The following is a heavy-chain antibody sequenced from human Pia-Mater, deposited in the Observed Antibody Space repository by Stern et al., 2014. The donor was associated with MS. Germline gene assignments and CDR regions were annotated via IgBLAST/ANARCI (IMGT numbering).Heavy chain of an antibody. J-gene: IGHJ6*02. D-gene: IGHD1-26*01. CDR2: IIPIFGTA. CDR1: GGTFSSYA. Sequence: VQLLESGAEVKKPGSSVKVSCKASGGTFSSYAISWVRQAPGQGPEWMGGIIPIFGTANYAQKFQGRVTITADKSTSTAYMELSSLRSEDTAVYYCARRGMGATTKYGMDVWGQGTTVTVSS. CDR3: ARRGMGATTKYGMDV. V-gene: IGHV1-69*06.